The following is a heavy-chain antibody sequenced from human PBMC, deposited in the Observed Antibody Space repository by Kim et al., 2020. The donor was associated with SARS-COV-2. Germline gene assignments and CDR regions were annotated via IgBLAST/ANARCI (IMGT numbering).Heavy chain of an antibody. D-gene: IGHD3-3*01. CDR1: GGSISSGGYY. Sequence: SETLSLTCTVSGGSISSGGYYWSWIRQHPGKGLEWIGYIYYSGSTYYNPSLKSRVTISVDTSKNQFSLKLSSVTAADTAVYYCAREGAYYDFWSGTDGWFDPWGQGTLVTVSS. CDR3: AREGAYYDFWSGTDGWFDP. CDR2: IYYSGST. J-gene: IGHJ5*02. V-gene: IGHV4-31*03.